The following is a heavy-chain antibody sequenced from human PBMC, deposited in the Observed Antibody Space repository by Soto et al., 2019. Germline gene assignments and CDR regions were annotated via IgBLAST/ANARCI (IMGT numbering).Heavy chain of an antibody. CDR2: IFSSGST. Sequence: SETLSLTCTVSGGSITDYSWVWIRQPAGKGLEWIGRIFSSGSTNYNPSPKGRITMSLDTSKNQFSLKLNSATATDTAVYFCARDQGVVVTADNWFDPWGQGILVTVSS. D-gene: IGHD2-21*02. CDR3: ARDQGVVVTADNWFDP. CDR1: GGSITDYS. V-gene: IGHV4-4*07. J-gene: IGHJ5*02.